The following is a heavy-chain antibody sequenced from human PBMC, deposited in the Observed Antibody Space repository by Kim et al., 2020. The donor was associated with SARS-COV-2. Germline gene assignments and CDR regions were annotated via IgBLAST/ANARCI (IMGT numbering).Heavy chain of an antibody. Sequence: GGSLRLSCAASGFTFSSPVMHWVRQAPGKGLEWVALISYEGSTQRSTDSVKGRFTVSRDNSKNILFLQMNSLRPEDTAVYYCARNLVGDTDLGPWGQGTLVTVSS. CDR1: GFTFSSPV. CDR2: ISYEGSTQ. J-gene: IGHJ5*02. D-gene: IGHD1-26*01. V-gene: IGHV3-30*03. CDR3: ARNLVGDTDLGP.